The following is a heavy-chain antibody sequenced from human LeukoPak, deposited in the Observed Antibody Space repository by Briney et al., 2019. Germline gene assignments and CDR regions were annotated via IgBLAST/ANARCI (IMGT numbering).Heavy chain of an antibody. D-gene: IGHD3-3*01. CDR3: ARDVLEWLSQDYYYYYMDV. Sequence: GGSLRLSCAASGFTFSSYAMSWVRQAPGKGLEWVSAISGSGGSTYYADSVKGRFTISRDNAKNSLYLQMNSLRAEDTAVYYCARDVLEWLSQDYYYYYMDVWGKGTTVTVSS. CDR2: ISGSGGST. CDR1: GFTFSSYA. V-gene: IGHV3-23*01. J-gene: IGHJ6*03.